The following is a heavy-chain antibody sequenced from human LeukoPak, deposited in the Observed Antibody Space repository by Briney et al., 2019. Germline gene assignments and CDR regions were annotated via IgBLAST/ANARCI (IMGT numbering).Heavy chain of an antibody. CDR2: IIDSGVNK. D-gene: IGHD2-15*01. CDR1: GFTFSSYA. V-gene: IGHV3-23*01. CDR3: AKVNGYCSGGNCYSSGSYYYYGMDV. J-gene: IGHJ6*04. Sequence: PGGSLRLSCVASGFTFSSYAMSWVRQAPGKGLEWVSDIIDSGVNKYYADSVKGRFTISRDNSKNTMYLQMNSLRAEDTALYYCAKVNGYCSGGNCYSSGSYYYYGMDVWGKGTTVTVSS.